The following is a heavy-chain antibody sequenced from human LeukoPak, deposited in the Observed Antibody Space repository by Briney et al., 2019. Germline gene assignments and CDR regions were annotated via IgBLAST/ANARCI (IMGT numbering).Heavy chain of an antibody. J-gene: IGHJ3*02. Sequence: SETLSLTCAVYGGSFSGYYWSWIRQPPGKGLEWIGEINHSGSTNYNPSLKSRVTISVDASKNQFSLKLSSVTAADTAVYYCARGYDIVVVPAAIPYDAFDIWGQGTMVTVSS. D-gene: IGHD2-2*01. CDR1: GGSFSGYY. CDR2: INHSGST. V-gene: IGHV4-34*01. CDR3: ARGYDIVVVPAAIPYDAFDI.